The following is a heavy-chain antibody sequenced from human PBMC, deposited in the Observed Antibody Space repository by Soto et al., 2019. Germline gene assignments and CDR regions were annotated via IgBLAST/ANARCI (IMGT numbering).Heavy chain of an antibody. V-gene: IGHV4-30-4*01. CDR2: IHYSGST. Sequence: QVQLQESGPGLVKPSQTLPLTCTVSGDSISSGGYYWTWIRQPPGRGLEWIGYIHYSGSTSYNPSLKRRVTMSVDTSKNQFSLRLTSVSAADTALDYCARELEDSRGYYCGMDVWGQGTTVTVSS. D-gene: IGHD3-10*01. CDR1: GDSISSGGYY. CDR3: ARELEDSRGYYCGMDV. J-gene: IGHJ6*02.